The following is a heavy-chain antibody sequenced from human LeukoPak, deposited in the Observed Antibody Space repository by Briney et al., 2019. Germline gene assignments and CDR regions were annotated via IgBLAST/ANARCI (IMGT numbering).Heavy chain of an antibody. Sequence: ASVKVSCKASGGTFSSYAISWVRQAPGQGLEWMGGIIPIFGTANYAQKFQGRVTITAGESTSTAYMELSSLRSEDTAVYYCARGRYCSSTSCYRKGWFDPWGQGTLVTVSS. CDR2: IIPIFGTA. V-gene: IGHV1-69*13. J-gene: IGHJ5*02. CDR1: GGTFSSYA. CDR3: ARGRYCSSTSCYRKGWFDP. D-gene: IGHD2-2*01.